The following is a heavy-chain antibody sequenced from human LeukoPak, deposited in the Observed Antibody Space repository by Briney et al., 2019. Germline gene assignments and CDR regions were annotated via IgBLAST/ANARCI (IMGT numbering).Heavy chain of an antibody. V-gene: IGHV4-30-4*01. D-gene: IGHD3-10*01. CDR3: ARDRVYGSGSYREYYGMDV. Sequence: TSQTLSLTCTVSGGSISSGDYYWSWIRQPPGKGLEWIGYIYYSGSTYYNPSLKSLVTILVNTSKNQFSLKLSSVTAADPAVYYCARDRVYGSGSYREYYGMDVRGQGTTVTVSS. J-gene: IGHJ6*02. CDR1: GGSISSGDYY. CDR2: IYYSGST.